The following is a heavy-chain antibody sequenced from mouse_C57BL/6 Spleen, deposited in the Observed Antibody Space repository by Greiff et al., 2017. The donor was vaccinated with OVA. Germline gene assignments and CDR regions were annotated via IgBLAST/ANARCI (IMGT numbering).Heavy chain of an antibody. V-gene: IGHV2-4*01. CDR1: GFSLTSYG. Sequence: QVQLQQSGPGLVQPSQSLSITCTVSGFSLTSYGVHWVRQPPGKGLEWLGVIWSGGSTDYNDALISRLSISKDNSMSQGSFKMNSLQADDTAIYDCAKKGSRAMDYWGQGTSVTVSA. J-gene: IGHJ4*01. CDR3: AKKGSRAMDY. CDR2: IWSGGST. D-gene: IGHD1-1*01.